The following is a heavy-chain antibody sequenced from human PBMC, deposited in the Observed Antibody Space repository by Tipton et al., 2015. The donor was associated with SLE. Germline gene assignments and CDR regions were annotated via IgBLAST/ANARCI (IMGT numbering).Heavy chain of an antibody. V-gene: IGHV4-31*03. CDR3: ARETSEGYFDL. D-gene: IGHD6-6*01. Sequence: TLSLTCTVSGGSISSGGYYWSWIRQHPRKGLEWIGYIYYSGSTHYDPSLRSRVTISVDTSKNQFSLKLTSVTAADTADTAVYYCARETSEGYFDLWGRGTLVTVSS. CDR2: IYYSGST. J-gene: IGHJ2*01. CDR1: GGSISSGGYY.